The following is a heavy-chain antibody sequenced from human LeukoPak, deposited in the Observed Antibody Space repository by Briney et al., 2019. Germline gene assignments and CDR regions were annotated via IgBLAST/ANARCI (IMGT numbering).Heavy chain of an antibody. V-gene: IGHV1-18*01. J-gene: IGHJ4*02. CDR2: ISAYNGNT. CDR3: ARDRRVGVVESSPDFDY. D-gene: IGHD1-26*01. CDR1: GYTFTSYG. Sequence: RASVKVSCKASGYTFTSYGISWVRQAPGQGLEWMGWISAYNGNTNYAQKLQGRVTMTTDTSTSTAYMELRSLRSDDTAVYYCARDRRVGVVESSPDFDYWGQGTLVTVSS.